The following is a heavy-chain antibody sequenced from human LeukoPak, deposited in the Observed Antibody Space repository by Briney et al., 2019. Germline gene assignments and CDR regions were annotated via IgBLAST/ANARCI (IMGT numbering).Heavy chain of an antibody. V-gene: IGHV4-59*08. CDR1: GGSISSYY. D-gene: IGHD6-6*01. CDR2: IYYSGST. J-gene: IGHJ6*03. CDR3: ARWSGSVTARNYYYYMDV. Sequence: SETLSLTCTVSGGSISSYYWSWIRQPPGKGLEWIGYIYYSGSTNYNPSFKSRVTISVDTSKNQFSLKLSSVTAADTAVYYCARWSGSVTARNYYYYMDVWGEGTTVTVSS.